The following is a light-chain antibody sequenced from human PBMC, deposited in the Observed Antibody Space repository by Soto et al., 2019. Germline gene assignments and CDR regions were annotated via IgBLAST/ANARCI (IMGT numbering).Light chain of an antibody. Sequence: DIQLTQSPSSLSASVGDRVTITCRASQSIATYLHWYQQKPGKAPNLLISAASKLQSGVPPRFSGSGSGTDFTLTISSLQPEDFATYYCQHSYNTPLTFGGGTKVEIK. J-gene: IGKJ4*01. CDR1: QSIATY. CDR2: AAS. CDR3: QHSYNTPLT. V-gene: IGKV1-39*01.